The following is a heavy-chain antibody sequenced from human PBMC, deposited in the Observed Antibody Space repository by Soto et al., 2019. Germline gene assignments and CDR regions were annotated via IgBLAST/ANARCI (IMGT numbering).Heavy chain of an antibody. D-gene: IGHD6-6*01. CDR1: GSSLSTDDVG. CDR2: IYWDDDK. V-gene: IGHV2-5*02. J-gene: IGHJ4*02. Sequence: SGATLVNPTQTLTLTCTFSGSSLSTDDVGXGWIRQPPGKALDWLAVIYWDDDKRYSPSLKSRLTITKDTSKNQVLLTMTNMDPVDTATYFCARSKYSISSFDYWGQGALVTVSS. CDR3: ARSKYSISSFDY.